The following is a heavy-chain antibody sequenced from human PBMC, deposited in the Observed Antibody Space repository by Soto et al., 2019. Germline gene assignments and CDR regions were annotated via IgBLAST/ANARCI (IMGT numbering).Heavy chain of an antibody. CDR3: ARDPEIAAAGNWFDP. J-gene: IGHJ5*02. Sequence: VKVSCKASGGTFSSYAISWVRQAPGQGLEWMGGIIPIFGTANYAQKFQGRVTITADKSTSTAYMELSSLRSEDTAVYYCARDPEIAAAGNWFDPWGQGTLVTVSS. CDR2: IIPIFGTA. D-gene: IGHD6-13*01. V-gene: IGHV1-69*06. CDR1: GGTFSSYA.